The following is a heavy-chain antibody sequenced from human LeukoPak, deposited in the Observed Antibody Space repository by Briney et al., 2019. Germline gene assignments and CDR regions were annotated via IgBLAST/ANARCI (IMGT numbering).Heavy chain of an antibody. CDR2: ISSSSSYI. J-gene: IGHJ4*02. D-gene: IGHD2-2*01. V-gene: IGHV3-21*01. CDR1: GFTFSSYS. Sequence: PGGSLRLSCAASGFTFSSYSMNWVRQAPGKGLEWVSSISSSSSYIYYADSVKGRFTISRDNAKNSLYLQMNSLRAEVTAVYYCARSKGIVVVPAAMSYWGQGTLVTVSS. CDR3: ARSKGIVVVPAAMSY.